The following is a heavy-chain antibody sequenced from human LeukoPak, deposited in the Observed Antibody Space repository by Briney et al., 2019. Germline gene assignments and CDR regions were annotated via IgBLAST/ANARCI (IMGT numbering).Heavy chain of an antibody. CDR2: ITSSGTYI. CDR3: ARDPYSGNYGNYYYYMDV. V-gene: IGHV3-21*01. D-gene: IGHD1-26*01. CDR1: GFTFSSYS. J-gene: IGHJ6*03. Sequence: GGSLRLSCAASGFTFSSYSMNWVRQAPGRALEWVSSITSSGTYIFYADSVKGRFTISRDNAKNSLYLQMNSLGPEDTAVYYCARDPYSGNYGNYYYYMDVWGKGTTVTISS.